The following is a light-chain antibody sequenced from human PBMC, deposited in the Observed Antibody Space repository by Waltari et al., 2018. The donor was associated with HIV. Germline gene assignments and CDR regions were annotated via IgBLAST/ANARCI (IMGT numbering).Light chain of an antibody. CDR1: QSLVYSDGNTY. CDR3: MQGTYWPLT. CDR2: KVS. Sequence: DVVMTQSPLSLPVTLGQPASISCRSSQSLVYSDGNTYLNWFQQRPGQSPRRLIYKVSSRYSGVPDRFSGSGSGTDFTLKISRVEAEYVWVYYCMQGTYWPLTFGGGTKVEIK. J-gene: IGKJ4*01. V-gene: IGKV2-30*01.